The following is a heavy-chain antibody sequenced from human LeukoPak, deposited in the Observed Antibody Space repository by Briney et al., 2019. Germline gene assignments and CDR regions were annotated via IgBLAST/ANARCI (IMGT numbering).Heavy chain of an antibody. V-gene: IGHV3-48*03. CDR1: GFTFSSYE. D-gene: IGHD6-19*01. Sequence: PGGSLRLSCAASGFTFSSYEMNWVRQAPGKGLEWVSYISSSGSTIYYADSVKGRFTISRDNAKNSLYLQMNSLRAEDTAVYYCARGYSSGWYDPNFDYWGQGTLVTVSS. CDR3: ARGYSSGWYDPNFDY. CDR2: ISSSGSTI. J-gene: IGHJ4*02.